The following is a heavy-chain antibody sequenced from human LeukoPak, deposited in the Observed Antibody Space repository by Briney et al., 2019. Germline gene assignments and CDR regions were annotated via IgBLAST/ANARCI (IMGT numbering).Heavy chain of an antibody. Sequence: SETLSLTCTVSGYSISSGHYWGWIRQPPGKGLKWIGSIYYSGSTYYNPSLKSRVTISVDTSKNQFSLKLNSVTAADTAVYYCARNRYYYGSGNYGVPNWFDPWGQGTLVAVPS. V-gene: IGHV4-38-2*02. CDR3: ARNRYYYGSGNYGVPNWFDP. CDR1: GYSISSGHY. J-gene: IGHJ5*02. CDR2: IYYSGST. D-gene: IGHD3-10*01.